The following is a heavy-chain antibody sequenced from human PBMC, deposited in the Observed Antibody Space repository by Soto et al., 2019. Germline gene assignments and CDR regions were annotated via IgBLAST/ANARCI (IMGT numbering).Heavy chain of an antibody. CDR1: GDSINSSPYY. CDR2: IYSSGTT. D-gene: IGHD2-15*01. J-gene: IGHJ4*02. Sequence: SETLSLTCTVSGDSINSSPYYWGWIRQPPGKGLEWIGNIYSSGTTYYNSSLETRVTISLDTSRNQFSLKLNSVTAADTAVYYCARRPLGYCSGGSCYRPYYFDYWGQGILVTVSS. CDR3: ARRPLGYCSGGSCYRPYYFDY. V-gene: IGHV4-39*01.